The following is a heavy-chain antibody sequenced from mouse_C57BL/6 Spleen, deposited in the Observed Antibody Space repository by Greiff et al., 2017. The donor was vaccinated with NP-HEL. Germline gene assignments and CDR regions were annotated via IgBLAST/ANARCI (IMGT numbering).Heavy chain of an antibody. CDR3: ARSGEAAWFAY. CDR2: IYPGDGDT. CDR1: GYAFSSYW. J-gene: IGHJ3*01. D-gene: IGHD3-1*01. Sequence: VQLQESGAELVKPGASVKISCKASGYAFSSYWMNWVKQRPGKGLEWIGQIYPGDGDTNYNGKFKGKATLTADKSSSTAYMQLSSLTSEDSAVYFCARSGEAAWFAYWGQGTLVTVSA. V-gene: IGHV1-80*01.